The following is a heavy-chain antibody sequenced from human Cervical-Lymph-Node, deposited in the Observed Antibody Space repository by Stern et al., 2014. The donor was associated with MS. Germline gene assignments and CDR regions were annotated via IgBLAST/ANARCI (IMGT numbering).Heavy chain of an antibody. Sequence: EVQLLDSGGVVIQPGGSLRLSCTASGFTVSRGYMTWVRQAPGKGLEWVSLITNVGSTFYTDSVKGRFTISRDDSKNTVYLHMTSLRAEDTAMYYCARDTSSPERSDWWGQGTLVTVSS. CDR2: ITNVGST. J-gene: IGHJ4*02. V-gene: IGHV3-53*01. CDR3: ARDTSSPERSDW. D-gene: IGHD1-1*01. CDR1: GFTVSRGY.